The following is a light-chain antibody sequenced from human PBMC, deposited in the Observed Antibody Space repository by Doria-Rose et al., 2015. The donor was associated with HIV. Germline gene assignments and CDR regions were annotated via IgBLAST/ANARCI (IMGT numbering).Light chain of an antibody. CDR3: QRYDNIPSLT. V-gene: IGKV1-33*01. Sequence: DIQVTQSPPSLSASVGDRVTISCQASHDIKKYLNWYQQKPGKVPKLLIYDASNLETGVPSRFSGSGSGTDSTFTISSLQPEDIATYYCQRYDNIPSLTFGGGTKVEIK. J-gene: IGKJ4*01. CDR2: DAS. CDR1: HDIKKY.